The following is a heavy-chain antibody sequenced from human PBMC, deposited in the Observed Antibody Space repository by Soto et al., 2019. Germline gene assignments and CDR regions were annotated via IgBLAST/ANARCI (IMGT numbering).Heavy chain of an antibody. Sequence: PGGSLRLSCAASGFNFSDDYMNWVRQAPGKGLEWVSYISGSSRYTNFADSVKGRFTISRDNAKNSLYLQMNSLRVEDTAVYYCARHTSGWHYYDYWGQGTPVTVSS. CDR1: GFNFSDDY. D-gene: IGHD6-19*01. CDR3: ARHTSGWHYYDY. CDR2: ISGSSRYT. J-gene: IGHJ4*02. V-gene: IGHV3-11*06.